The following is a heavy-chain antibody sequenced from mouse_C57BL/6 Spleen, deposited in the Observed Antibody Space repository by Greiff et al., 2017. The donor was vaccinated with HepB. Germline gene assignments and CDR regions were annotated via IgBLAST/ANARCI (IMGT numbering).Heavy chain of an antibody. J-gene: IGHJ3*01. V-gene: IGHV1-52*01. CDR2: IDPSDSET. CDR3: AGSHYGSRSWFAY. Sequence: VQLQQPGAELVRPGSSVKLSCKASGYTFTSYWMHWVKQRPIQGLEWIGNIDPSDSETHYNQKFKDKATLTVDKSSSTAYMQLSSLTSEDSAVYYCAGSHYGSRSWFAYWGQGTLVTVSA. CDR1: GYTFTSYW. D-gene: IGHD1-1*01.